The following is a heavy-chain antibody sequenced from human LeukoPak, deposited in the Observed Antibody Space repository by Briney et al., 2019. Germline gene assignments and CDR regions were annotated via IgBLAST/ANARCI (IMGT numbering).Heavy chain of an antibody. CDR1: GGSISSNSYY. J-gene: IGHJ6*03. D-gene: IGHD2-8*01. CDR2: IYYSGST. CDR3: AREVLMVYAIPPDYYYYMDV. V-gene: IGHV4-39*07. Sequence: SETLSLTCAVSGGSISSNSYYWGWIRQPPGKGLEWIGSIYYSGSTYYNPSLKSRVTISVDTSKNQFSLKLSSVTAADTAVYYCAREVLMVYAIPPDYYYYMDVWGKGTTVTVSS.